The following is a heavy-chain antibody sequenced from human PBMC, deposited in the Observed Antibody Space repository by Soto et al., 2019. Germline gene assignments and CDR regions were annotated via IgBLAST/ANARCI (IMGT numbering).Heavy chain of an antibody. V-gene: IGHV4-31*03. CDR2: IYYSGNT. Sequence: PSETLSLTCTVSGGSIRGASYYRTWVRQHPGKGLEWIGYIYYSGNTNYNPSLKSRVIISVDTSKNQFSLKLSSVTAADTAVYYCARDNYGAHYYYGMDVWGQGTTVTVSS. CDR1: GGSIRGASYY. J-gene: IGHJ6*02. D-gene: IGHD2-21*01. CDR3: ARDNYGAHYYYGMDV.